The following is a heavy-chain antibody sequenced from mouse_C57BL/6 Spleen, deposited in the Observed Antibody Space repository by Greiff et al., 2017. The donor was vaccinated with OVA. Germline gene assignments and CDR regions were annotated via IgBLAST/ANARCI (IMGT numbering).Heavy chain of an antibody. Sequence: VKLQQPGAELVKPGASVKLSCKASGYTFTSYWMQWVKQRPGQGLEWIGEIDPSDSYTNYNQKFKGKATLTVDTSSSTAYMQLSSLTSEDSAVYYCARRGNPYAMDYWGQGTSVTVSS. J-gene: IGHJ4*01. CDR3: ARRGNPYAMDY. V-gene: IGHV1-50*01. D-gene: IGHD2-1*01. CDR2: IDPSDSYT. CDR1: GYTFTSYW.